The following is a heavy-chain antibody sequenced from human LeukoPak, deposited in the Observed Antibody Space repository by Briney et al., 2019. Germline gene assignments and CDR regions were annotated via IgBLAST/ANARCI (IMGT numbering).Heavy chain of an antibody. Sequence: PGGSLRLSCAASGFTFSGYEMNWVRQAPGKGLEWVSYISSSGSTIYYADSVKGRFTISRDNAKNSLYLQMNSLGAEDTAVYYCARTIREQWLTIDYWGQGTLVTFSS. J-gene: IGHJ4*02. CDR1: GFTFSGYE. CDR3: ARTIREQWLTIDY. V-gene: IGHV3-48*03. CDR2: ISSSGSTI. D-gene: IGHD6-19*01.